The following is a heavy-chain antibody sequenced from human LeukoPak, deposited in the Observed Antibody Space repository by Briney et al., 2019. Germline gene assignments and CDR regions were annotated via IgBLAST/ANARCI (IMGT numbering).Heavy chain of an antibody. CDR3: ARGYSGFDLMGRDWYFDL. CDR1: GGSISSYY. Sequence: PSETLSLTCTVSGGSISSYYWSWIRQPPGKGLKWIGYIYYSGSTNYNPSLKSRVTISVDTSKNQFSLKLSSVTAADTAVYYCARGYSGFDLMGRDWYFDLWGRGTLVTVSS. J-gene: IGHJ2*01. V-gene: IGHV4-59*01. CDR2: IYYSGST. D-gene: IGHD5-12*01.